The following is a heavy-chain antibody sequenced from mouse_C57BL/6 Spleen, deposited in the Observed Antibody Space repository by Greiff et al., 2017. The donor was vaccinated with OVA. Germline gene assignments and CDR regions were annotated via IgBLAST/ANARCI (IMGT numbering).Heavy chain of an antibody. D-gene: IGHD1-1*01. V-gene: IGHV3-6*01. CDR1: GYSITSGYY. CDR3: ARAITTVTPDD. J-gene: IGHJ2*01. CDR2: ISYDGSN. Sequence: EVQLQQSGPGLVKPSQSLSLTCSVTGYSITSGYYWNWIRQFPGNKLEWMGYISYDGSNNYNPSLKNRISITRDTSKNQFFLKLNSVTTEDTATYYCARAITTVTPDDWGQGTTLTVSS.